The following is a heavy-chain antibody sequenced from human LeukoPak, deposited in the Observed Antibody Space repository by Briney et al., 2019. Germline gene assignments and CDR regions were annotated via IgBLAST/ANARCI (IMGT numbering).Heavy chain of an antibody. D-gene: IGHD3-10*01. CDR1: GYTFTSYY. V-gene: IGHV1-46*03. Sequence: ASVKVSCKASGYTFTSYYMHWVRQAPGQGLEWMGIINPSGGSTSYAQKFQGRVTMTRDMSTSTVYMELSSLRSEGTAVYYCALTVTMVRGVTFYFDYWGQGTLVTVSS. J-gene: IGHJ4*02. CDR3: ALTVTMVRGVTFYFDY. CDR2: INPSGGST.